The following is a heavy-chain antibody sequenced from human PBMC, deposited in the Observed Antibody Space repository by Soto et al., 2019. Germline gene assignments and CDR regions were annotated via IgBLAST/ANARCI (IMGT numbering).Heavy chain of an antibody. CDR2: IWHDGGNK. D-gene: IGHD3-16*01. Sequence: GVLRLSCAASGFTFSSYGMHWVRQAPGKGLEWVAFIWHDGGNKFYAESVEGRFTISRDNSKNTLYLQMTSLSAEDTAMYYCARDGDVNTGFGKDYWGQGTLVTVSS. CDR1: GFTFSSYG. J-gene: IGHJ4*02. CDR3: ARDGDVNTGFGKDY. V-gene: IGHV3-33*01.